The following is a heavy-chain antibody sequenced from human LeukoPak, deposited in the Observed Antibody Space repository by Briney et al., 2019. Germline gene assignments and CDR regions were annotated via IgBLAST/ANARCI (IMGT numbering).Heavy chain of an antibody. CDR1: GFTFSSYG. CDR2: IWYDGSNK. J-gene: IGHJ4*02. D-gene: IGHD3-10*01. Sequence: TGRSLRLSCAASGFTFSSYGMHWVRQAPGKGLEWVAVIWYDGSNKYYADSVKGRFTISRDNSKNTLYLQMNSLRAEDTAVYYCAREHVWELAYFDYWGQGTLVTVSS. CDR3: AREHVWELAYFDY. V-gene: IGHV3-33*01.